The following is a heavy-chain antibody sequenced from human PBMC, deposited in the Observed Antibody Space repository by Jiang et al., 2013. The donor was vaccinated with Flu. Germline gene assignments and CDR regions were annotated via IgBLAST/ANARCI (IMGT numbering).Heavy chain of an antibody. CDR1: GGSFSDYY. CDR2: TRLRGNT. CDR3: ARGRSMRPKVELRRNYYHYG. J-gene: IGHJ6*01. Sequence: LLKPSETLSLTCAVYGGSFSDYYWYWIRQPPGKGLEWIGETRLRGNTRYHPSLSGRVTISLDTSKNQFSLELTSVTAADAAVYYCARGRSMRPKVELRRNYYHYG. V-gene: IGHV4-34*01. D-gene: IGHD1-7*01.